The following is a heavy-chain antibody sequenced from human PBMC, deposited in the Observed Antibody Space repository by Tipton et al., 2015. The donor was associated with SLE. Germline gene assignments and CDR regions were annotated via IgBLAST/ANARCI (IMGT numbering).Heavy chain of an antibody. J-gene: IGHJ5*01. CDR3: AREGSGYYYPFDF. Sequence: FQGRVTFTGDTSASTAYLEMSSLRSEDTAVYYCAREGSGYYYPFDFWGQGTLVTVSS. V-gene: IGHV1-3*01. D-gene: IGHD3-22*01.